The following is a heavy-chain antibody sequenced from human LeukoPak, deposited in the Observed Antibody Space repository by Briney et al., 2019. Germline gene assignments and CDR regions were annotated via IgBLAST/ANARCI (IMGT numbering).Heavy chain of an antibody. CDR1: GFTFSSYS. CDR3: ARERSPLLGSYAFDI. D-gene: IGHD3-16*01. CDR2: ISSSSSYI. V-gene: IGHV3-21*01. J-gene: IGHJ3*02. Sequence: PGGSLRLSCAASGFTFSSYSMNWVRQAPGKGLEWVSSISSSSSYIYYADSVKGRFTISRDNAKNSLYLQMNSLRAEDTAVYYCARERSPLLGSYAFDIWGQGTMVTVSS.